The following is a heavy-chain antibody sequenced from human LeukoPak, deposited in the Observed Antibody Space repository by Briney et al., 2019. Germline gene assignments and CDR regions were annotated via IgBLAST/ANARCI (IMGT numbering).Heavy chain of an antibody. CDR2: IKQDGSEK. CDR1: GFTFSSYW. V-gene: IGHV3-7*03. Sequence: GGSLRLSCAASGFTFSSYWMSWVRQAPGKGLEWVASIKQDGSEKYYADSVKGRFTISRDNSKNTLYLQMNSLRAEDTAVYYCAKMCGGDCYGSFDYWGQGTLVTVSS. J-gene: IGHJ4*02. D-gene: IGHD2-21*02. CDR3: AKMCGGDCYGSFDY.